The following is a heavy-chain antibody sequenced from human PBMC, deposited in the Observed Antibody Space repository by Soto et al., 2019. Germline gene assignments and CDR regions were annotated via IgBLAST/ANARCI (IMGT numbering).Heavy chain of an antibody. J-gene: IGHJ5*02. CDR2: IHPDSGNT. CDR1: GYTFADYE. V-gene: IGHV1-8*01. D-gene: IGHD2-21*01. Sequence: ASVKVSCKASGYTFADYEINWVRQATGQGLEGMGWIHPDSGNTDFAQRFRGRITMTRNTSMSVFYMELDKLTSGGMAVYYCARDLWPPERRFDLWGQGTLVTVSS. CDR3: ARDLWPPERRFDL.